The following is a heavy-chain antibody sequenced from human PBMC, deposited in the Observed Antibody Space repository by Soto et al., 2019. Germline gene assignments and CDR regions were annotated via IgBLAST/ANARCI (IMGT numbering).Heavy chain of an antibody. CDR1: GFTFSNSW. Sequence: GGSLRLSCAASGFTFSNSWMSWVRQAPGKGLEWVANIKQDGSEKYYVDSVKGRFTISRDNGKNSLYLQMNSLRAEDTAVYYCAGGDYGWGQGTLVTVSS. J-gene: IGHJ4*02. V-gene: IGHV3-7*04. CDR3: AGGDYG. D-gene: IGHD4-17*01. CDR2: IKQDGSEK.